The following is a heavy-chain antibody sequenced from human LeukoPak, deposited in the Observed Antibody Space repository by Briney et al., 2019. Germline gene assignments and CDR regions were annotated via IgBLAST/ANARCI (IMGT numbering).Heavy chain of an antibody. D-gene: IGHD3-22*01. J-gene: IGHJ4*02. CDR2: IYASGST. V-gene: IGHV4-4*07. CDR1: GGSISSYY. Sequence: SETLSLTCTVSGGSISSYYWSWIRQPAGKGLEWIGRIYASGSTDYNPSLKSRVTMSVDTSKNQLSLKLRSVTAADTAVYYCARDRDYFDSSGNFDYWGQGTLVTVSS. CDR3: ARDRDYFDSSGNFDY.